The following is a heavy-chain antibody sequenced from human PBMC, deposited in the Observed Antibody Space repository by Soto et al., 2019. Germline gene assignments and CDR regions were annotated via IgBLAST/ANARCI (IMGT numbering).Heavy chain of an antibody. CDR1: GGSISGYY. D-gene: IGHD1-26*01. CDR3: ARTPTP. V-gene: IGHV4-59*12. J-gene: IGHJ5*02. CDR2: MYNTGST. Sequence: SETLSLTCTVSGGSISGYYWSWIRQPPGKGLEWIGYMYNTGSTVYNPSFKSRVTISVDTSKNQFSLKLSSVTAADTAVYYCARTPTPWGQGTLVTVS.